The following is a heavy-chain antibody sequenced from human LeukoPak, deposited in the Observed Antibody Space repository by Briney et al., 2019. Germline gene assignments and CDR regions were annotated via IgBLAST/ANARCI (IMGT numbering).Heavy chain of an antibody. Sequence: GASVKVSCKASGYTFTSYGISWVRQAPGQGLEWMGWISAYNGNTNYAQKLQGRVTMTTDTSTSTACMELRSLRSDDTAVYYCARSGPITMIVVVITPHDAFDIWGQGTMVTVSS. CDR1: GYTFTSYG. CDR2: ISAYNGNT. V-gene: IGHV1-18*01. CDR3: ARSGPITMIVVVITPHDAFDI. D-gene: IGHD3-22*01. J-gene: IGHJ3*02.